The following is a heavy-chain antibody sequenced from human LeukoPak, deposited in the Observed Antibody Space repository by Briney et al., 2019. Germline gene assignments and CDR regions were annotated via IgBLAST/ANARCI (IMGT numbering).Heavy chain of an antibody. CDR1: GGSISNTDH. Sequence: SETLSLTCAVSGGSISNTDHWNWVRQPPGTGLEWIGEMYHDGHTNYNPSLKSRVTMSVDKSKNHFSLKLTSVTAADTAVYYCARSRGAVAGRSFDIWGQGTVVTVSS. CDR2: MYHDGHT. CDR3: ARSRGAVAGRSFDI. V-gene: IGHV4-4*02. D-gene: IGHD6-19*01. J-gene: IGHJ3*02.